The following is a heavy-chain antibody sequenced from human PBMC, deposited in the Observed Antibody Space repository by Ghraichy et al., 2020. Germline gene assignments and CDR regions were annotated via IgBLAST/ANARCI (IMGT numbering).Heavy chain of an antibody. CDR3: ARDHQLQPYAYYYGMDV. J-gene: IGHJ6*02. D-gene: IGHD3-16*01. CDR1: GASINSGSYY. CDR2: IHHSGTT. V-gene: IGHV4-39*02. Sequence: SETLSLTCTVSGASINSGSYYWVWIRQPPGKGLEWIGSIHHSGTTYFNPSLKSRVIISVDMPKNQFSLTLTSVTAADTALYFCARDHQLQPYAYYYGMDVWGQGTTVTVSS.